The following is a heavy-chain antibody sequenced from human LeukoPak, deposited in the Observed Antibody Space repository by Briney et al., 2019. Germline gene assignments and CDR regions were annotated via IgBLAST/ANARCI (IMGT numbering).Heavy chain of an antibody. Sequence: GASVTVSCKASGYTFTSYDINWVRQATGQGLEWMGWMNPNSGNTGYAQKFQGRVTMTRNTSISTAYMELSSLRSEDTAVYYCARVIAVAGTTGRPQPFDYWGQGTLVTVSS. CDR2: MNPNSGNT. CDR3: ARVIAVAGTTGRPQPFDY. CDR1: GYTFTSYD. V-gene: IGHV1-8*01. D-gene: IGHD6-19*01. J-gene: IGHJ4*02.